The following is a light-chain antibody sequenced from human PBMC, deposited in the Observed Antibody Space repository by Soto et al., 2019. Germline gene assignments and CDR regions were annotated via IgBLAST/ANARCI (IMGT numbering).Light chain of an antibody. CDR1: QSVSSY. V-gene: IGKV3-11*01. CDR3: QQHTNWPPGST. CDR2: DAS. Sequence: EIVLTQSPATLSLSPGERATLSCRASQSVSSYLAWYQHKPGQAPRLLIYDASNRATGAPARFSGSGFGTDFTLTISSLEPEDLAVYYCQQHTNWPPGSTFGQGTRLEIK. J-gene: IGKJ5*01.